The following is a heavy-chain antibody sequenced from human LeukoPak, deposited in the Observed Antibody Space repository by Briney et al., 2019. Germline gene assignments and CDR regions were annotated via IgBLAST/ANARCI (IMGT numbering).Heavy chain of an antibody. Sequence: GASVKVSCKASGYTFTSYDINWVRQATGQGLEWMGWMNPNSGNTGYAQKFQGRVTITRNTSISTAYMELSSLRAEDTAVYYCAKTRRFSWVGATPNWFDPWGQGTLVTVSS. CDR3: AKTRRFSWVGATPNWFDP. V-gene: IGHV1-8*03. J-gene: IGHJ5*02. CDR2: MNPNSGNT. D-gene: IGHD1-26*01. CDR1: GYTFTSYD.